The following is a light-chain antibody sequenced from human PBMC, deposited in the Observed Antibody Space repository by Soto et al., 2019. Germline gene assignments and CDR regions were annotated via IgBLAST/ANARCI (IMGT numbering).Light chain of an antibody. J-gene: IGKJ2*01. CDR2: KAS. CDR1: QSISSW. Sequence: DIQMTQSPSTLSESVGDRVTITCRASQSISSWLAWYQQKPRKAPKLLIYKASSLESGVPSRFSGSGSGTEFTLTISSLQPDDFATYYCQQYNSYPYTFGQGTKLEIK. V-gene: IGKV1-5*03. CDR3: QQYNSYPYT.